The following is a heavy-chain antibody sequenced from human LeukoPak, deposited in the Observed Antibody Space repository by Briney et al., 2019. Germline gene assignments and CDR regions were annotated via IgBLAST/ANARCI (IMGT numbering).Heavy chain of an antibody. J-gene: IGHJ4*02. CDR3: ARGPGIAAHNDY. V-gene: IGHV3-13*01. CDR1: GFTFSSYG. CDR2: IGTAGDT. Sequence: GRSLRLSCAASGFTFSSYGMHWVRQATGKGLEWVSAIGTAGDTYYPGSVKGRFTISRENAKNSLYLQMNSLRAGDTAVYYCARGPGIAAHNDYWGQGTLVTVSS. D-gene: IGHD6-13*01.